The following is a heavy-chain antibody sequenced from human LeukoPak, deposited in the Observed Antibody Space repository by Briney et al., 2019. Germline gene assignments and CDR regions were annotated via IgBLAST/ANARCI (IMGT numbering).Heavy chain of an antibody. CDR1: GGSISSSDYY. J-gene: IGHJ4*02. CDR2: IYYSGST. V-gene: IGHV4-61*08. Sequence: SETLSLTCNVSGGSISSSDYYWGWLRQPPVKGLEWIGYIYYSGSTNYNPSLKSRVTISVDTSKNQFSLKLSSMTAADTAVYYCARVSGYDWESSFDYWGQGTLVTVSS. D-gene: IGHD5-12*01. CDR3: ARVSGYDWESSFDY.